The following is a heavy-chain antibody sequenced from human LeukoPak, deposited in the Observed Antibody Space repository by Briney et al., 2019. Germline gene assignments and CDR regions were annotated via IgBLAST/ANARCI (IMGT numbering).Heavy chain of an antibody. J-gene: IGHJ4*02. V-gene: IGHV4-34*01. CDR3: ARRRAYCGGDCYTLLFDY. Sequence: SETLSLTCAVYGGSFSGYYWSWIRQPPGKGLEWIGEINHSGSTNYNPSLKSRVTISVDTSKNQFSLKLSSVTAADTAVYYCARRRAYCGGDCYTLLFDYRGQGTLVTVSS. D-gene: IGHD2-21*02. CDR2: INHSGST. CDR1: GGSFSGYY.